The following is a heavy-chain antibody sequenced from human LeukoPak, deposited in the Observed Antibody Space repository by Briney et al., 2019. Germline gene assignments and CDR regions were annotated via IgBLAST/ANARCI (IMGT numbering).Heavy chain of an antibody. Sequence: SETLSFTCTVSGGSISSYYWSWIRQPAGKGLEWIGRIYTSGSTNYNPSLKSRVTMSVDTSKNQFSLKLSSVTAADTAVYYCARSMLRGVIINYYYGMDVWGQGTTVTVSS. CDR2: IYTSGST. CDR1: GGSISSYY. D-gene: IGHD3-10*01. CDR3: ARSMLRGVIINYYYGMDV. V-gene: IGHV4-4*07. J-gene: IGHJ6*02.